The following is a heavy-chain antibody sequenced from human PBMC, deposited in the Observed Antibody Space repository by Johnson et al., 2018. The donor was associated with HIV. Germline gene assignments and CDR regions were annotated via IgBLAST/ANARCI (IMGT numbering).Heavy chain of an antibody. CDR3: TTDDAPSYGDYAFDI. J-gene: IGHJ3*02. CDR2: ISGTGGST. V-gene: IGHV3-23*04. Sequence: VQLVESGGGLVQPGGSLGLSCAASGFTFSSYAMSWVRQAPGRGLEWVSSISGTGGSTYYADSVKGRFTISRDDSKNTLYLQMNSLKTEDTAVYYCTTDDAPSYGDYAFDIWGQGTMVTVSS. D-gene: IGHD4-17*01. CDR1: GFTFSSYA.